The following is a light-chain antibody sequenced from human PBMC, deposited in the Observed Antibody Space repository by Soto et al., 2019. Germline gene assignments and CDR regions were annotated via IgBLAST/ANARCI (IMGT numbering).Light chain of an antibody. J-gene: IGLJ3*02. CDR1: SSDVGAYNY. V-gene: IGLV2-8*01. Sequence: QSALTQPPSASGSPGQSVTISCTGTSSDVGAYNYVSWYQQHPGKAPKLMIYEVSKRPSGVPDRFSGSKSGTSASLAISGLRSEDEGDYYCVAWDDSLRGWVFGGGTQLTVL. CDR3: VAWDDSLRGWV. CDR2: EVS.